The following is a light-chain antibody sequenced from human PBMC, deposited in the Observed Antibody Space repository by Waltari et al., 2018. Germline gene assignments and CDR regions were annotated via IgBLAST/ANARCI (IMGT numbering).Light chain of an antibody. CDR1: SNDVGGYHY. CDR2: DVS. V-gene: IGLV2-11*01. CDR3: CSYAGSYTVV. Sequence: QSALTQPRSVSGSPGQSVTISCTGTSNDVGGYHYVSWYQQNPGKAPKLMIYDVSKRPSGVPDRFSASKSGNTASLTISGLQAEDEADYYCCSYAGSYTVVFGGGTKLTVL. J-gene: IGLJ2*01.